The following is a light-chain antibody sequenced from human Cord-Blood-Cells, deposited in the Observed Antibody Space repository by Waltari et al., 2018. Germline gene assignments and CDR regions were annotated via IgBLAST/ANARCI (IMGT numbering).Light chain of an antibody. V-gene: IGKV1-33*01. CDR3: QQYDNPALT. CDR1: QDISNY. Sequence: DIKMTQSPSSLSASVGDRVTITGQASQDISNYLNGYQQKPGKAPKLLIYDASNLETGVPSRFSGSGSGTDFTFTISSLQPEDIATYYCQQYDNPALTFGGGTKVEIK. J-gene: IGKJ4*01. CDR2: DAS.